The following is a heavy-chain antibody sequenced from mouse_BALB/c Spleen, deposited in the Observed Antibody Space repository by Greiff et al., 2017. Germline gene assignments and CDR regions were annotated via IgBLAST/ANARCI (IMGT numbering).Heavy chain of an antibody. V-gene: IGHV3-8*02. CDR3: ARGYYGSTYFDY. CDR1: GDSITSGY. J-gene: IGHJ2*01. Sequence: EVHLVESGPSLVKPSQTLSLTCSVTGDSITSGYWNWIRKFPGNKLEYMGYISYSGSTYYNPSLKSRISITRDTSKNQYYLQLNSVTTEDTATYYCARGYYGSTYFDYWGQGTTLTVSS. D-gene: IGHD1-1*01. CDR2: ISYSGST.